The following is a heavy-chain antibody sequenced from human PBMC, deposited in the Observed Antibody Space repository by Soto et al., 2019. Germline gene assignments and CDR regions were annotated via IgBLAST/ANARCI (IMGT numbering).Heavy chain of an antibody. CDR1: GFTFSSYG. CDR2: ISYDGSNK. Sequence: QAGGSLRLSCAASGFTFSSYGMHWVRQAPGKGLEWVAVISYDGSNKYYADSVKGRFTISRDNSKNTLYLQMNSLRAEDTAVYYCAKDPGRKARNRGYSYGYNRPKPGIFGYWGQGTLVTVSS. CDR3: AKDPGRKARNRGYSYGYNRPKPGIFGY. V-gene: IGHV3-30*18. D-gene: IGHD5-18*01. J-gene: IGHJ4*02.